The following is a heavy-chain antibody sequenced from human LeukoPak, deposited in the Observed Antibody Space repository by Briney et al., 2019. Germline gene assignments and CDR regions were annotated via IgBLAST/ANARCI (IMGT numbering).Heavy chain of an antibody. D-gene: IGHD5-18*01. CDR3: ARDQDSIGYGENLY. CDR2: INPSGGGT. J-gene: IGHJ4*02. Sequence: ASVMVSCKASGYSFTNYYIHWVRQAPGQGLEWMGRINPSGGGTSYAQKFQGRVTMTRDMSTSTVYMELSSLRSEDTAVYYCARDQDSIGYGENLYWGQGILVTVSS. V-gene: IGHV1-46*01. CDR1: GYSFTNYY.